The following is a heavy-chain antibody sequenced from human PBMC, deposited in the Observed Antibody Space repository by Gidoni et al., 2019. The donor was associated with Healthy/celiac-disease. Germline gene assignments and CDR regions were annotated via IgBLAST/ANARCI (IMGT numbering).Heavy chain of an antibody. Sequence: AAYGGSFSGYYWSWIRQPPGKGLEWIGEINHSGSTNYNPSLKSRVTISVDTSKNQFSLKLSSVTAADTAVYYCARGPYGDRDYWGQGTLVTVSS. CDR1: GGSFSGYY. CDR2: INHSGST. CDR3: ARGPYGDRDY. V-gene: IGHV4-34*01. D-gene: IGHD4-17*01. J-gene: IGHJ4*02.